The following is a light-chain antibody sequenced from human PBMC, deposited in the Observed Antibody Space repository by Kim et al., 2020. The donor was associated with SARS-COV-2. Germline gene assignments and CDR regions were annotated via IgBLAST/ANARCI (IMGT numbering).Light chain of an antibody. CDR2: DNS. Sequence: ATTPRTRSSSDTGAAYDVYWYQQRPGQAPTLLLYDNSNRPSGVPDRFSGSKSGPSASLAIPGLQAEDEADYYCKSYDSIISGSVFGGGTQLTVL. J-gene: IGLJ2*01. CDR1: SSDTGAAYD. V-gene: IGLV1-40*01. CDR3: KSYDSIISGSV.